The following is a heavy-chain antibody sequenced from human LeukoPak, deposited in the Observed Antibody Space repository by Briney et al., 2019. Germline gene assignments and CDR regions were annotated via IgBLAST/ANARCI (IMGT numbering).Heavy chain of an antibody. CDR1: GGSISSYY. V-gene: IGHV3-53*01. CDR2: IYSGGST. J-gene: IGHJ3*02. Sequence: ETLSLTCTVSGGSISSYYWSWVRQAPGKGLEWVSVIYSGGSTYYADSVKGRFTISRDNSKNTLYLQMNSLRAEDTAVYYCASTKMTTVVNDPNDAFDIWGQGTMVTVSS. CDR3: ASTKMTTVVNDPNDAFDI. D-gene: IGHD4-23*01.